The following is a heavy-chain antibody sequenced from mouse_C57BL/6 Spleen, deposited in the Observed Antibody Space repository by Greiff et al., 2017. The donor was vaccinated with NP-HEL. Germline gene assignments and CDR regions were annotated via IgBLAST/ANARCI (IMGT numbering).Heavy chain of an antibody. CDR1: GYTFTDYE. V-gene: IGHV1-15*01. D-gene: IGHD1-1*01. CDR2: IDPETGGT. J-gene: IGHJ1*03. CDR3: TRYYYCGSSYGYFDV. Sequence: VQLQQSGAELVRPGASVTLSCKASGYTFTDYEMHWVKQTPVHGLEWIGAIDPETGGTAYNQKFKGKAILTADKSSSTAYMELRSLTSEDSAVYYCTRYYYCGSSYGYFDVWGTGTTVTVSS.